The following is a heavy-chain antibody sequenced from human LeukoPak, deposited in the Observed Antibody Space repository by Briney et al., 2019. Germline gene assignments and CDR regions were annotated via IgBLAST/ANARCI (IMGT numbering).Heavy chain of an antibody. CDR1: GGSISSNY. J-gene: IGHJ4*02. V-gene: IGHV4-59*01. D-gene: IGHD5-18*01. CDR2: FHSSGST. CDR3: ARVKEGYSYGRAYFDY. Sequence: SETLSLTCTVSGGSISSNYWSWIRQPPGMGLEWIGFFHSSGSTNYNPSLKSRVTISVDTSKNQFSLKLSSVTAADTAVYYCARVKEGYSYGRAYFDYWGQGTLVTVSS.